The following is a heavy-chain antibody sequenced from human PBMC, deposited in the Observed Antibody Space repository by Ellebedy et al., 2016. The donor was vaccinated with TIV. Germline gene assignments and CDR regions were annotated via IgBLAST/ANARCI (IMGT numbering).Heavy chain of an antibody. D-gene: IGHD6-19*01. CDR3: ARDRSGRGGADY. Sequence: MPGGSLRLSCTVSGGSISSDYCSWIRQPPGKGLEWIGYIHYSGTTRYNPSLKSRASIAADTSKKQFSLRLTSVTAADTAVYYCARDRSGRGGADYWGQGTLVTVSS. V-gene: IGHV4-59*01. J-gene: IGHJ4*02. CDR1: GGSISSDY. CDR2: IHYSGTT.